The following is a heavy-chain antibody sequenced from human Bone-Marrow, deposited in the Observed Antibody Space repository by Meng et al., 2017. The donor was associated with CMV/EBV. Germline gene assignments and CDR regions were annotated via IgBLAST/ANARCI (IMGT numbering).Heavy chain of an antibody. V-gene: IGHV3-30*02. CDR2: IWYDGSNK. CDR1: GFTFSSYG. CDR3: AKIPLLIADTGTGVD. D-gene: IGHD6-13*01. J-gene: IGHJ4*02. Sequence: GGSLRLSCAASGFTFSSYGMHWVRQAPGKGLEWVAVIWYDGSNKYYADSVKGRFTISRDNSKNTVYLQMNSLSAEDTAVYYCAKIPLLIADTGTGVDWGQGTLVTVSS.